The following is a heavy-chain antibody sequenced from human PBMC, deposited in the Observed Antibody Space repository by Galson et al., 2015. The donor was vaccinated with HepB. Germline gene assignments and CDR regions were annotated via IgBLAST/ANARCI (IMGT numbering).Heavy chain of an antibody. D-gene: IGHD4-17*01. CDR1: GGSFSGYY. J-gene: IGHJ4*02. Sequence: ETLSLTCAVYGGSFSGYYWSWIRQPPGKGLEWIGSIYYSGSTYYNPSLKSRVTISVDTSKNQFSLKLSSVTAADTAVYYCASMPRLDYGDYTDYWGQGTLVTVSS. CDR2: IYYSGST. CDR3: ASMPRLDYGDYTDY. V-gene: IGHV4-34*01.